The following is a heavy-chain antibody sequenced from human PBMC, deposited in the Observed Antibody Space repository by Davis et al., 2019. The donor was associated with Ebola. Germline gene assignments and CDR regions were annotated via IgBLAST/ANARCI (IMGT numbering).Heavy chain of an antibody. CDR1: GGSLSGHY. CDR3: VRDGCPGGSCYCGDY. D-gene: IGHD2-15*01. Sequence: PSETLSLTCAVYGGSLSGHYWTWTRQSPGKGLEWIGEINHSGRTNYNPSLKSRVTISLDTSKNQFSLRLSSVTAADTAVYYCVRDGCPGGSCYCGDYWGQGTLVTVSS. V-gene: IGHV4-34*01. CDR2: INHSGRT. J-gene: IGHJ4*02.